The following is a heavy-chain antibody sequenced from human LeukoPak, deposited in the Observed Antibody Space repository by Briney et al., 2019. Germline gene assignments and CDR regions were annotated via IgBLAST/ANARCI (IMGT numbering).Heavy chain of an antibody. Sequence: GGSLRLSCVACGFSFSDYYMSWIRQAPGRGLEWISYISGSGSDLYYADSVKGRFTISRDNANNSLYLQMNSLRAEDTAVYYCARESCSGGSCYYFDYWGQGTLVTVSS. CDR1: GFSFSDYY. CDR3: ARESCSGGSCYYFDY. J-gene: IGHJ4*02. D-gene: IGHD2-15*01. V-gene: IGHV3-11*04. CDR2: ISGSGSDL.